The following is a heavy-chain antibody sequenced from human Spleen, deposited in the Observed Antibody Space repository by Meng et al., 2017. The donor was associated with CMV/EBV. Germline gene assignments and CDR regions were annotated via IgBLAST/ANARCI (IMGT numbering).Heavy chain of an antibody. Sequence: GESLKISCAASGFTISNYAMHWVRRAPGKGLEWVALISYDGHNKYFADSVKGRFTISRDNSKNTLYLQMNSLRAEDTAVYYCARRGSSGWFFDYWGQGTLVTVSS. CDR1: GFTISNYA. V-gene: IGHV3-30*04. CDR3: ARRGSSGWFFDY. D-gene: IGHD6-19*01. CDR2: ISYDGHNK. J-gene: IGHJ4*02.